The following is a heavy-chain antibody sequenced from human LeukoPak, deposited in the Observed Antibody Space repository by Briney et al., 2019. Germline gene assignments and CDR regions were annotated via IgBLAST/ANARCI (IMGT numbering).Heavy chain of an antibody. CDR2: IRYDGSNK. J-gene: IGHJ4*02. CDR1: GFTFSSYG. V-gene: IGHV3-30*02. D-gene: IGHD3-22*01. CDR3: AKDSGDAMIVVASDY. Sequence: GGSLRLSCAASGFTFSSYGMHWVRQAPGKGLEWVAFIRYDGSNKYYADSVKGRFTISRDNSKNTLYLQMNSLRAEDTAVYYCAKDSGDAMIVVASDYWSQGTLVTVSS.